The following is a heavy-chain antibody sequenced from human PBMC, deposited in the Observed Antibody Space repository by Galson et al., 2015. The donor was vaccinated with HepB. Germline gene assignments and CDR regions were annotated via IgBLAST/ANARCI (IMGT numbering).Heavy chain of an antibody. CDR3: PRAPITLFEGYSGGWYGEIDY. CDR1: GDSVSSNSAA. V-gene: IGHV6-1*01. CDR2: TYYRSKWYN. Sequence: CAISGDSVSSNSAAWNWIRQSPSRGLEWLGRTYYRSKWYNDYAVSVKSRITINPDTSKNQFSLQLNSVTPEDTAVYYCPRAPITLFEGYSGGWYGEIDYWGQGTLVTVSS. D-gene: IGHD6-19*01. J-gene: IGHJ4*02.